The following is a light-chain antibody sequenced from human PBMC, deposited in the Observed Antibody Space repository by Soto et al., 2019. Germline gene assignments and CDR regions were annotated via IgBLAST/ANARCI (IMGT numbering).Light chain of an antibody. CDR1: QSVSSSY. Sequence: EIVLTQSPGTLSLSPGERATHSCRASQSVSSSYLAWYQQKPGQAPRLLIYGASSRATGIPDRFSGSGSGTDFTLTISRLEPEDFAVYYCQHYGTSPLTFGGGTKVEIK. CDR3: QHYGTSPLT. CDR2: GAS. J-gene: IGKJ4*01. V-gene: IGKV3-20*01.